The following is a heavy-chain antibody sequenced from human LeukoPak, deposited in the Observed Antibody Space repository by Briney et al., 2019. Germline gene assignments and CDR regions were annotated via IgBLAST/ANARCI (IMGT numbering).Heavy chain of an antibody. CDR2: IYYSGST. CDR3: ARAPTYYYDSSGYYWEYYFDY. Sequence: SETLSLTCTVSGGSISSYYWSWIRPPPGKGLEWIGYIYYSGSTNYNPSLKSRVTISVDTSKNQFSLKLSSVTAADTAVYYCARAPTYYYDSSGYYWEYYFDYWGQGTLVTVSS. J-gene: IGHJ4*02. V-gene: IGHV4-59*08. CDR1: GGSISSYY. D-gene: IGHD3-22*01.